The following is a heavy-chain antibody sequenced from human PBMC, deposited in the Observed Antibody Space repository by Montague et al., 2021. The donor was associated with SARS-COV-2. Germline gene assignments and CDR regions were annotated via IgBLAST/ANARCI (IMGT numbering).Heavy chain of an antibody. CDR2: IYLSGFT. V-gene: IGHV4-4*02. CDR3: ARCLPTGIDGRGYFDF. D-gene: IGHD1-1*01. CDR1: DVSLSTSTW. J-gene: IGHJ4*02. Sequence: SETLSLTCVVSDVSLSTSTWWSWVRQSPGKGLEWVGEIYLSGFTXYNPSVKSRVSISLDDSRSQFSLRLTSVTAADTAVYYCARCLPTGIDGRGYFDFWGQGSLVTVSS.